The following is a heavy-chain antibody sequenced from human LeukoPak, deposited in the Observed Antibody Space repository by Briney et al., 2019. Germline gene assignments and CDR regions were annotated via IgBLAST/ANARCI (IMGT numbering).Heavy chain of an antibody. V-gene: IGHV3-33*01. D-gene: IGHD6-13*01. CDR3: ARDIYRAAAGPSYY. J-gene: IGHJ4*02. CDR1: GFTFSSYG. CDR2: IWYDGSNK. Sequence: GRSLRLSCAASGFTFSSYGMHWVRQAPGKGLEWVAVIWYDGSNKYYADSVKGRFTISRDNSKNTLYLQMNSLRAEDTAVYDCARDIYRAAAGPSYYWGQGTLVTVSS.